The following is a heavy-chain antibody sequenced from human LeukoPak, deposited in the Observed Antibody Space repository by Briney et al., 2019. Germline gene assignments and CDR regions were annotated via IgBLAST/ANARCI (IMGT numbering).Heavy chain of an antibody. D-gene: IGHD1-26*01. CDR1: GDSVSTYY. V-gene: IGHV4-59*08. J-gene: IGHJ4*02. Sequence: SSETLSLTCTVSGDSVSTYYWNWIRQPPGEGLEWIGYIYYSGSTNYNPSLKSRVTISVDTSKDQFSLKLSSVTAADTAVYYCARLGHQGFDYWGQGTLVTVSS. CDR2: IYYSGST. CDR3: ARLGHQGFDY.